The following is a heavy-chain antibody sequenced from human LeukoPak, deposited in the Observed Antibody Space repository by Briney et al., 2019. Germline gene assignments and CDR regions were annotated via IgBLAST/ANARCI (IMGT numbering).Heavy chain of an antibody. CDR3: ARAGGYSYGFHYYYYMDV. CDR2: IRYDGSNK. Sequence: GGSLRLSCAASGFTFSSYGMHWVRQAPGKGLEWVAFIRYDGSNKYYADSVKGRFTISRDNSKNTLYLQMNSLRAEDTAVYYCARAGGYSYGFHYYYYMDVWGKGTTVTVSS. D-gene: IGHD5-18*01. J-gene: IGHJ6*03. CDR1: GFTFSSYG. V-gene: IGHV3-30*02.